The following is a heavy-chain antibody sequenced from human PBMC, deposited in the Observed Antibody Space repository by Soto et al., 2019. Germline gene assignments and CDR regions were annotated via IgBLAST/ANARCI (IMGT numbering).Heavy chain of an antibody. V-gene: IGHV4-39*01. CDR1: GGSISSSSYY. D-gene: IGHD6-13*01. CDR3: ASTSIAAANYYYYGMDV. J-gene: IGHJ6*02. Sequence: SETLSLTCTVSGGSISSSSYYWGWIRQPPGKGLEWIGGIYYSGSTYYNPSLKSRVTISVDTSKNQFSLKLSSVTAADTAVYYCASTSIAAANYYYYGMDVWGQGTTVTVSS. CDR2: IYYSGST.